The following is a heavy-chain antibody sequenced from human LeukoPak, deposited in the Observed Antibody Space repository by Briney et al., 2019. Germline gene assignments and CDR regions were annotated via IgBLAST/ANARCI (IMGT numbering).Heavy chain of an antibody. CDR1: GFTVSSNE. V-gene: IGHV3-38-3*01. J-gene: IGHJ4*02. D-gene: IGHD3-10*01. CDR3: ARGGTYYGPFDY. CDR2: ISGGST. Sequence: PSGGSLRLSCAASGFTVSSNEMSWVRQAPGKGLEWVSSISGGSTYYADSREGRFTISRDNSKNTLHLQMNNLRAEDTAVYYCARGGTYYGPFDYWGQGNLVTVSS.